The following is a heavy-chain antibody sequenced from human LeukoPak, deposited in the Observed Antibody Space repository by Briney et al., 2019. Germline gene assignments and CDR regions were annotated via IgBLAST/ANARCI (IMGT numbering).Heavy chain of an antibody. Sequence: GGSLRLSCAASGFTLSTISMNWVRQSPGKGLEWVSSISRSSSYIHYADSAKGRFTISRDNAKNSLYLQMNSLRVEDTAVYHCASHGMDVWGQGTTVTVSS. CDR1: GFTLSTIS. V-gene: IGHV3-21*01. J-gene: IGHJ6*02. CDR2: ISRSSSYI. CDR3: ASHGMDV.